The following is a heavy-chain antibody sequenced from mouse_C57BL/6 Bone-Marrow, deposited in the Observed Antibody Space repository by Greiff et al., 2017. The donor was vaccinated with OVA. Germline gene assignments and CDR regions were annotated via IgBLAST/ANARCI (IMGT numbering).Heavy chain of an antibody. CDR1: GYTFTSYG. Sequence: VKVVESGAELARPGASVKLSCKASGYTFTSYGISWVKQRTGQGLEWIGEIYPRSGNTYYNEKFKGKATLTADKSSSTAYMELRSLTSEDSAVYFCAREIYYGNYVFAYWGQGTLVTVSA. CDR3: AREIYYGNYVFAY. J-gene: IGHJ3*01. D-gene: IGHD2-1*01. CDR2: IYPRSGNT. V-gene: IGHV1-81*01.